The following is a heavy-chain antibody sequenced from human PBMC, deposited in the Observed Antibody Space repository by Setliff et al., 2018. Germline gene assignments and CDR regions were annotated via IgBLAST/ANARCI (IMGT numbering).Heavy chain of an antibody. CDR1: GGSMTSYY. D-gene: IGHD1-1*01. J-gene: IGHJ5*02. V-gene: IGHV4-59*12. Sequence: SETLSLTCTVSGGSMTSYYWSWIRQSPWKGLEWIGYVHYSGDSNYNPSLKSRVTMSVDTSKNQFSLNLTSVTAADTAVYYCARDVWGAGTGWFDPWGLGILVTVSS. CDR3: ARDVWGAGTGWFDP. CDR2: VHYSGDS.